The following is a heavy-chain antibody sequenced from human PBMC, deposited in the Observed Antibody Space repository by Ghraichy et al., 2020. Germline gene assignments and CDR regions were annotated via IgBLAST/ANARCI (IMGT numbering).Heavy chain of an antibody. CDR2: IYYSGST. V-gene: IGHV4-39*01. J-gene: IGHJ4*02. Sequence: SETLSLTCTVSGGSISSSSYYWGWIRQPPGKGLEWIGSIYYSGSTYYNPSLKSRVSISLDTSKNQFSLKLSSVTAADTAVYYCAGRTTVAGRGVYYFDYWGQGTLVTVSS. D-gene: IGHD6-19*01. CDR1: GGSISSSSYY. CDR3: AGRTTVAGRGVYYFDY.